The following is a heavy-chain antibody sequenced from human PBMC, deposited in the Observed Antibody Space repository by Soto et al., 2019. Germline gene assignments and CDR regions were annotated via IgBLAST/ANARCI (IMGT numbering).Heavy chain of an antibody. V-gene: IGHV4-59*01. D-gene: IGHD2-21*02. CDR2: IYYSGST. Sequence: ASETLSLTCTVSGGSISSYYWSWIRQPPGKGLEWIGYIYYSGSTNYNPFLKSRVTISVDTSKNQFSLKLSSVTAADTAVYYCARVVTSTGGYYYYMDVWGKGTTVTVSS. CDR3: ARVVTSTGGYYYYMDV. CDR1: GGSISSYY. J-gene: IGHJ6*03.